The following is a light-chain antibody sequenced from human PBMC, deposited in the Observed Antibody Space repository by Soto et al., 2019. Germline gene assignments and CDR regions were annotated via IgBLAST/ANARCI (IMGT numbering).Light chain of an antibody. Sequence: DIQMTQSPSSLSASVGDRVTITCRASQSISTYLNWYQQKLGEAPRLLIYAATSLQSGVPSRLSGRGSGIDFTLTISSLQPEDFATYFYQQTYSTPYTFGQGTKLESK. J-gene: IGKJ2*01. CDR1: QSISTY. CDR2: AAT. V-gene: IGKV1-39*01. CDR3: QQTYSTPYT.